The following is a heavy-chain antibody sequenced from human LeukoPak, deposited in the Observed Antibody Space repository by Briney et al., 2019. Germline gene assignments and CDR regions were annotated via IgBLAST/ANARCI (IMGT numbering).Heavy chain of an antibody. V-gene: IGHV3-64D*06. Sequence: GGSLRLSCSASGFTFSSYAMHWVRQAPGKGLEYVSAISSNGGSTYYADSVKGRFTISRDNSKNTLYLQMSSLRAEDTAVYYCARVPSYSSSWYRAFDYWGQGTLVTVSS. CDR2: ISSNGGST. CDR1: GFTFSSYA. J-gene: IGHJ4*02. D-gene: IGHD6-13*01. CDR3: ARVPSYSSSWYRAFDY.